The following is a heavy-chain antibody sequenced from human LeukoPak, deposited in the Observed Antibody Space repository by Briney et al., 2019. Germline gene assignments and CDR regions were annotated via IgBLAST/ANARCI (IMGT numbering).Heavy chain of an antibody. D-gene: IGHD6-19*01. J-gene: IGHJ4*02. CDR3: ARVDATSLAVHY. CDR1: GYTFTSYY. CDR2: INPNSGGT. V-gene: IGHV1-2*02. Sequence: GVSVKVSCKTSGYTFTSYYLNWVRQAPGQGLEWMGRINPNSGGTDSGQKFQGRVTMTRDTSISTAYMELSSLTFDDTAVYYCARVDATSLAVHYWGQGTLVTVSS.